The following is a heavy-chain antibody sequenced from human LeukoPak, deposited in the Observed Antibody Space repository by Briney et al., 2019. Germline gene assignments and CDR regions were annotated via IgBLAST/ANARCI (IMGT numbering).Heavy chain of an antibody. J-gene: IGHJ3*02. CDR3: ARGRRAAFDI. CDR2: ISGSGSNT. Sequence: GGSLRLSCAASGFTFSNYAMSWVRQAPGEGLEWVSAISGSGSNTYYADSVKGRFTISRDKSKNTLYLQMNSLRVEDTAVYYCARGRRAAFDIWGQGTMVTVSS. CDR1: GFTFSNYA. V-gene: IGHV3-23*01.